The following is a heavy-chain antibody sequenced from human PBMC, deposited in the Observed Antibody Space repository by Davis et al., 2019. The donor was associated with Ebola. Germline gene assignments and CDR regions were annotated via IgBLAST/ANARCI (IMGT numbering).Heavy chain of an antibody. V-gene: IGHV2-5*02. CDR3: AHRPPLEYFGQGRMFDY. CDR1: GFSLSTSGVG. J-gene: IGHJ4*02. CDR2: IYWDDDK. Sequence: SGPTLVKPTQTLTLTCTFSGFSLSTSGVGLAWIRQPPGQALEWLALIYWDDDKRYNPSLKSRLTITKDTSMNQVVLTMTNIDPVDTATYYCAHRPPLEYFGQGRMFDYWGQGTLVTVSS. D-gene: IGHD3-10*01.